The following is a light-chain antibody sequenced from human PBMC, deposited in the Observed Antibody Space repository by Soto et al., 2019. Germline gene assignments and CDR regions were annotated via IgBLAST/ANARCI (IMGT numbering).Light chain of an antibody. CDR2: GAS. J-gene: IGKJ4*01. CDR1: QSLSSTY. CDR3: QQYGNSPPT. Sequence: EIVLTQSPGTLSLSPGERATLSCRASQSLSSTYLAWYQQKPGQAPRLLIYGASSRATGIPDRFSGSGSATAFTLTISRLEPEDFAVYHCQQYGNSPPTFGGGTKVEI. V-gene: IGKV3-20*01.